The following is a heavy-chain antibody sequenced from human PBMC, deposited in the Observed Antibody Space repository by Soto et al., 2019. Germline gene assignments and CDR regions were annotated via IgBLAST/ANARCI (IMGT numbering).Heavy chain of an antibody. Sequence: GGSLRLSCAASGFTFSNAWMSWVRQAPGKGLEWVGRIKSKTDGGTTDYAAPVKGRFTISRDDSKNTLYLQMNSLKTEDTAVYYCTTARGDREYYFDYWGQGTLVTVSS. D-gene: IGHD2-21*02. J-gene: IGHJ4*02. CDR2: IKSKTDGGTT. CDR1: GFTFSNAW. V-gene: IGHV3-15*01. CDR3: TTARGDREYYFDY.